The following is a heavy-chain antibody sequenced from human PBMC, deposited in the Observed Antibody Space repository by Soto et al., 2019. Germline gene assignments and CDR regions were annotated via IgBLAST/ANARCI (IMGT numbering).Heavy chain of an antibody. CDR2: TYYRSKWYN. V-gene: IGHV6-1*01. CDR3: ARDRATIKYSSGWYPFHYYGMDV. J-gene: IGHJ6*02. D-gene: IGHD6-19*01. CDR1: GDSVSSNSAA. Sequence: SQTLSLTCAISGDSVSSNSAAWNWIRQSPSRGLEWLGRTYYRSKWYNDYAVSVKSRITINPDTSKNQFSLQLNSVTPEDTAVHYCARDRATIKYSSGWYPFHYYGMDVWGQGTTVTVSS.